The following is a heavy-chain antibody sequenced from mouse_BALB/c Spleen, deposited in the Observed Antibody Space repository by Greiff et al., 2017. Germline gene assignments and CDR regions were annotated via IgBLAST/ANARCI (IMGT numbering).Heavy chain of an antibody. CDR2: IDPETGGT. CDR3: TSYYRYDGGYYAMDY. D-gene: IGHD2-14*01. J-gene: IGHJ4*01. CDR1: GYTFTDYE. Sequence: QVQLQQSGAELVRPGASVTLSCKASGYTFTDYEMHWVKQTPVHGLEWIGAIDPETGGTAYNQKFKGKATLTADKSSSTAYMELRSLTSEDSAVYYCTSYYRYDGGYYAMDYWGQGTSVTVSS. V-gene: IGHV1-15*01.